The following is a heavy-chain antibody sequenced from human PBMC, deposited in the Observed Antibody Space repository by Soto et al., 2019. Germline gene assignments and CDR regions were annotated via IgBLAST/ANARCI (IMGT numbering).Heavy chain of an antibody. J-gene: IGHJ6*02. CDR1: GFTFSSYA. CDR3: ARDREGLSEPYYYYGMDV. Sequence: QVQLVESGGGVVQPGRSLRLSCAASGFTFSSYAMHWVRQAPDKGLEWVAVISYDGSNKYYADSVKGRFTISRDNSKNTLYLQMNSLRAEDTAVYYCARDREGLSEPYYYYGMDVWGQGTTVTVSS. V-gene: IGHV3-30-3*01. D-gene: IGHD1-26*01. CDR2: ISYDGSNK.